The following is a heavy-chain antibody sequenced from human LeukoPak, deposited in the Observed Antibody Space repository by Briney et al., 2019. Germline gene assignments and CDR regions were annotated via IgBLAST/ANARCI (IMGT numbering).Heavy chain of an antibody. J-gene: IGHJ4*02. D-gene: IGHD3-10*01. CDR3: TRGASYYDY. V-gene: IGHV3-23*01. CDR2: ISSSGGST. CDR1: GFAFSSYA. Sequence: PGGSLRLSCAASGFAFSSYAMTWVRQAPGKGLEWVSDISSSGGSTYYADSVKGRFTISRDNSKNTLYLQMNSLRAEDTAVYYCTRGASYYDYWGQGTLVTVSS.